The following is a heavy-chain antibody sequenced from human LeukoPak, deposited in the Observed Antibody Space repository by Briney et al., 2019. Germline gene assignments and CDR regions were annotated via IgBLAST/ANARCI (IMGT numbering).Heavy chain of an antibody. V-gene: IGHV1-2*06. CDR3: AREGGLYSYGAHW. Sequence: GASVKVSCKASGYTFTGYYMHWVRQAPGPGLEWMGRINPNSGGTNYAQKFQGRVTMTRDTSISTAYMELSRLRSDDTAVYYCAREGGLYSYGAHWWGQGTLVTVSS. CDR2: INPNSGGT. J-gene: IGHJ4*02. CDR1: GYTFTGYY. D-gene: IGHD5-18*01.